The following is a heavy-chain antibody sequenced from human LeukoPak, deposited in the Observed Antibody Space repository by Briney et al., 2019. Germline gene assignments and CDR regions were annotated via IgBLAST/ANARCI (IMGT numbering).Heavy chain of an antibody. Sequence: GRSLRLSCAASGFTFSSYAMSWVRQAPGKGLEWVSAISGSGGSTYYADSVKGRFTISRDNSKNTLYLQMNSLRAEDTAVYYCAKAYYYDSATRAYYFDYWGQGTLVTVSS. CDR2: ISGSGGST. D-gene: IGHD3-22*01. J-gene: IGHJ4*02. CDR1: GFTFSSYA. V-gene: IGHV3-23*01. CDR3: AKAYYYDSATRAYYFDY.